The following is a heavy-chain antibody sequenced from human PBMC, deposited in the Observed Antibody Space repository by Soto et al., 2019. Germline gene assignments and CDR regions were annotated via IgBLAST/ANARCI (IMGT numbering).Heavy chain of an antibody. CDR3: AKGGADGIVVVTAIRRGFDY. Sequence: GGSLRLSCAASGFTFSSYAMSWVRQAPGKGLEWVSAISGSGGSTYYADSVKGRFTISRDNSKNTLYLQMNSLRAEDTAVYYCAKGGADGIVVVTAIRRGFDYWGQGTLVTVSS. J-gene: IGHJ4*02. D-gene: IGHD2-21*02. CDR2: ISGSGGST. CDR1: GFTFSSYA. V-gene: IGHV3-23*01.